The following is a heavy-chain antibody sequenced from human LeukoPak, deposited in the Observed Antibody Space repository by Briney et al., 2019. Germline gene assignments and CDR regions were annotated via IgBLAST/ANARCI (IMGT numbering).Heavy chain of an antibody. D-gene: IGHD3-22*01. CDR2: ISSSSSYI. Sequence: GGSLRLSCAASGFTFSSDSMNWVRQAPGKGLEWVSSISSSSSYIYYADSVKGRFAISRDNAKNSLYLPMNSLRAEDTAVYYCARAGRTMIVVVSSAFDIWGQGTMVTVSS. V-gene: IGHV3-21*01. CDR1: GFTFSSDS. CDR3: ARAGRTMIVVVSSAFDI. J-gene: IGHJ3*02.